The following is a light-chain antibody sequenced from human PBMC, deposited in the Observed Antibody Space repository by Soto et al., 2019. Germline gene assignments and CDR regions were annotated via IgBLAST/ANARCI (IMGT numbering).Light chain of an antibody. J-gene: IGKJ1*01. Sequence: DIVITHSPATLSFSPVERATLSCRASQSINSDLAWYQQKPGQAPRLLIHSASTRATGIPVTFSGSGSGTDFSLTISSLESEDFAVYYCQQSSNWWAFGQGTKVDIK. CDR2: SAS. V-gene: IGKV3-15*01. CDR3: QQSSNWWA. CDR1: QSINSD.